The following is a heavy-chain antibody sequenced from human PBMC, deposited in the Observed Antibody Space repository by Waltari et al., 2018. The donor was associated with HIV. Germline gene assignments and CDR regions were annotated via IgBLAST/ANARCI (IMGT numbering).Heavy chain of an antibody. D-gene: IGHD3-3*01. CDR1: GFTLNTHW. CDR3: VRSFCRGSGQCGMDV. V-gene: IGHV3-74*01. J-gene: IGHJ6*02. Sequence: QPGGSLRLYCGASGFTLNTHWMHWVRQAPWKGLVWVSRVNRDGTDTTYADSVQGRFTIARYNAKNSLYLQMNSLRVDDTALYDGVRSFCRGSGQCGMDVWGRGTTVTVSS. CDR2: VNRDGTDT.